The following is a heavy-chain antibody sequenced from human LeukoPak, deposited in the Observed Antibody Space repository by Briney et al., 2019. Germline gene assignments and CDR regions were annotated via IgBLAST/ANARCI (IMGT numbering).Heavy chain of an antibody. Sequence: SETLSLTCAVYGGSFSGYYWSWIRQPPGKGLEWIGEINHSGSTNYNPSLKSRVTISVDTSKNQFSLKLSSVTAADTAVYYCARGRQRGGRIAARRNNWFDPWGQGTLVTVSS. J-gene: IGHJ5*02. CDR2: INHSGST. V-gene: IGHV4-34*01. D-gene: IGHD6-6*01. CDR1: GGSFSGYY. CDR3: ARGRQRGGRIAARRNNWFDP.